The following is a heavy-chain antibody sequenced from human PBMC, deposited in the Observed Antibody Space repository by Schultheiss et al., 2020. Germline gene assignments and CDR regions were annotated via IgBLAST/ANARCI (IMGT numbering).Heavy chain of an antibody. V-gene: IGHV6-1*01. CDR2: TYYRSKWYN. Sequence: SQTLSLTCAISGDSVSSNNVAWNWIRQSPSRGLEWLGRTYYRSKWYNEYAVSVKSRIIISPDTSKNQFSLQLNSVTPEDAAVYYCARDVAGDDAFDIWGQGTMVTVSS. CDR3: ARDVAGDDAFDI. J-gene: IGHJ3*02. D-gene: IGHD3-16*01. CDR1: GDSVSSNNVA.